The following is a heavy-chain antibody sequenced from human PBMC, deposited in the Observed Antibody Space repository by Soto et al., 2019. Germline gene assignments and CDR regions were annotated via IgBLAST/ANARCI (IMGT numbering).Heavy chain of an antibody. J-gene: IGHJ6*02. Sequence: GGSLRLSCAASGFTFSNYEMNWVRQAPGKGLEWVSYISSGSTIYYADSVKGRFTISRENAKNSLYLQMNSLRAEDTAVYYCARDLAPASGYYIDYYYYYGMDVWGQGTTVTVSS. D-gene: IGHD3-3*01. V-gene: IGHV3-48*03. CDR1: GFTFSNYE. CDR3: ARDLAPASGYYIDYYYYYGMDV. CDR2: ISSGSTI.